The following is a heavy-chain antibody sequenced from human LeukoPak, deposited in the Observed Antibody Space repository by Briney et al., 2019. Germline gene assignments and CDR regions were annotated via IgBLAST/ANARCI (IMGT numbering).Heavy chain of an antibody. CDR3: AVPYSSTWFDY. J-gene: IGHJ4*02. D-gene: IGHD6-13*01. Sequence: ASVKVSCKASGFTFTSRSAVQWVRQARGQRLEWIGWIVVGSDNTNYAQKFQERVTITRDMSTSTAYMELSSLRSEDTAVYYCAVPYSSTWFDYWGQGTLVTVSS. CDR2: IVVGSDNT. V-gene: IGHV1-58*01. CDR1: GFTFTSRSA.